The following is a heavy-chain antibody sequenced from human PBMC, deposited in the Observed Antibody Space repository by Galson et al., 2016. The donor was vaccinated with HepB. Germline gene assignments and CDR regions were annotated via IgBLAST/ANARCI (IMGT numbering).Heavy chain of an antibody. Sequence: SETLSLTCTVSGVSISSYYWSWIRQTPGKGLEWIGFLFSIGITNYNPSLKSRVTISADTSKDQFSLRLTSVTAADTAVYYCARGTGDRGGAFDIWGQGTMVTVSS. V-gene: IGHV4-59*01. CDR1: GVSISSYY. D-gene: IGHD3/OR15-3a*01. CDR3: ARGTGDRGGAFDI. CDR2: LFSIGIT. J-gene: IGHJ3*02.